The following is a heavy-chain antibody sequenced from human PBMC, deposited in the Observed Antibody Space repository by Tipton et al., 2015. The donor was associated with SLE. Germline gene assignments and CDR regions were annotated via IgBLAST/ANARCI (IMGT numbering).Heavy chain of an antibody. J-gene: IGHJ1*01. CDR2: IYTSGST. D-gene: IGHD6-19*01. CDR1: GGSFSGYY. CDR3: AIMPYSSGWTAAAYFQY. Sequence: LRLSCAVYGGSFSGYYWTWIRQPAGKGLEWIGYIYTSGSTNYNPSLKSRVTISVDTSKNQFSLKLSSVTAADTAVYYCAIMPYSSGWTAAAYFQYWGQGTLVTVSS. V-gene: IGHV4-4*09.